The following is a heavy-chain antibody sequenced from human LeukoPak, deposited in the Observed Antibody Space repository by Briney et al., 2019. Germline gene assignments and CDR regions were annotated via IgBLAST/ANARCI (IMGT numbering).Heavy chain of an antibody. CDR3: ARQSEESIAAADYNWFDP. J-gene: IGHJ5*02. CDR1: GYSFTSYW. D-gene: IGHD6-13*01. V-gene: IGHV5-51*01. CDR2: IYPGDSDT. Sequence: GESLKISCKGSGYSFTSYWTGWVRQMPGKGLEWMGIIYPGDSDTRYSPSFQGQVTISADKSISTAYLQWSSLKASDTAMYYCARQSEESIAAADYNWFDPWGQGTLVTVSS.